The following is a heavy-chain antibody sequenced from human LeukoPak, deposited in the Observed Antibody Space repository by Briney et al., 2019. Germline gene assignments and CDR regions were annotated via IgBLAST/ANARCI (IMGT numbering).Heavy chain of an antibody. D-gene: IGHD6-19*01. CDR3: ARGVGSGWYSYYYYGMDV. J-gene: IGHJ6*02. CDR2: MNPNSGNT. CDR1: GYTFTSYD. Sequence: ASVKVSCKASGYTFTSYDINWVRQATGQGLEWMGWMNPNSGNTGYAQKFQGRVTMTRNTSISTAYMELSRLRSEDTAVYYCARGVGSGWYSYYYYGMDVWGQGTTVTVSS. V-gene: IGHV1-8*01.